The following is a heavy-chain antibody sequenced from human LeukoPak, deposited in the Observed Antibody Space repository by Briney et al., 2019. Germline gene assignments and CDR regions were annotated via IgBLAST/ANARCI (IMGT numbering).Heavy chain of an antibody. CDR3: ARELAYYFDY. Sequence: PGGSLRLSCAASGFAFGTYAMHWVRQAPGKGLEWVSYISSSGSTIYYADSVKGRFTISRDNAKNSLYLQMNSLRAGDTAVYYCARELAYYFDYWGQGTLVTVSS. J-gene: IGHJ4*02. D-gene: IGHD1-1*01. CDR1: GFAFGTYA. CDR2: ISSSGSTI. V-gene: IGHV3-48*03.